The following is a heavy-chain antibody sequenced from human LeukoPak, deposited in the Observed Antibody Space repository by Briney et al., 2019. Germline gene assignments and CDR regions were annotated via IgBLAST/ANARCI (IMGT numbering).Heavy chain of an antibody. CDR1: GFSLSNYW. J-gene: IGHJ2*01. Sequence: QPAGSLRLSCAPSGFSLSNYWMHWVRHAPGEGLLWVSHINSDGTNTKDADSVKGRFTISRDNVKNTLYLQMNSLRAEDTAVYYCARGKAGVDTNWYFNLWGRGTLVTVSS. D-gene: IGHD3-10*01. V-gene: IGHV3-74*03. CDR2: INSDGTNT. CDR3: ARGKAGVDTNWYFNL.